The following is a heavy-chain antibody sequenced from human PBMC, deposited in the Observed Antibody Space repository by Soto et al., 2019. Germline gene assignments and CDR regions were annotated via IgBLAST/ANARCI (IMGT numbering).Heavy chain of an antibody. V-gene: IGHV4-31*03. J-gene: IGHJ4*02. CDR2: IYHSGST. Sequence: QVQLQESGPRLVEASQTLSLTCTVSNASITSSGYYWSWVRQPPGKRLEWIGYIYHSGSTFYSPSLQRRLTMSADTSKNQFSLTLRSVTAADTAGDHWARMSGTYYGPDYWGQGTLGTVSS. CDR1: NASITSSGYY. CDR3: ARMSGTYYGPDY. D-gene: IGHD1-26*01.